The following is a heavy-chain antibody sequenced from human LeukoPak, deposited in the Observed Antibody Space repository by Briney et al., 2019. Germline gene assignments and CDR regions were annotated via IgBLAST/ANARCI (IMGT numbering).Heavy chain of an antibody. Sequence: PSQTLSLTCTVSGGSISSGSYYWSWIRQPAGKGLEWIGRIYTSGSTNYNPSLKSRVTISVDTYKNQFSLKLSSVTAADTAVYYCARWGIAAHFDYWGQGTLVTVSS. CDR3: ARWGIAAHFDY. D-gene: IGHD6-13*01. J-gene: IGHJ4*02. CDR1: GGSISSGSYY. CDR2: IYTSGST. V-gene: IGHV4-61*02.